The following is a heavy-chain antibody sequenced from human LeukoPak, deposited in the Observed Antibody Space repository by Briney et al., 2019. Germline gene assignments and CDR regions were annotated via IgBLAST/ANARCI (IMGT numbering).Heavy chain of an antibody. CDR1: GFTFSRYW. CDR2: IKQDGSEK. D-gene: IGHD2-15*01. Sequence: PGGSLRLSCAASGFTFSRYWMSWVRRAPGKGLEWVANIKQDGSEKYYVDSVKGRFTISRDNAKNSLYLQMNSLRAEDTAVYYCARWGYCSGGSCSGGFDPWGQGTLVTVSS. CDR3: ARWGYCSGGSCSGGFDP. J-gene: IGHJ5*02. V-gene: IGHV3-7*01.